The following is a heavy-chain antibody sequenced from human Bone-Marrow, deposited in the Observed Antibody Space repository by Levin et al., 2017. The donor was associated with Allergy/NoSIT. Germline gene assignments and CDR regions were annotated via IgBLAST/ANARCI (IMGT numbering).Heavy chain of an antibody. CDR3: ASDLSGQYDS. Sequence: GASVKVSCEASGLIFSRYWIHWVRQAPGKGLVWVSRINEDGSIIDYADSVKGRFTISRDNAKNTLYLQMNSLRAEDTAVYYCASDLSGQYDSWGQGIMVTVSS. CDR1: GLIFSRYW. J-gene: IGHJ4*02. CDR2: INEDGSII. V-gene: IGHV3-74*01. D-gene: IGHD3-10*01.